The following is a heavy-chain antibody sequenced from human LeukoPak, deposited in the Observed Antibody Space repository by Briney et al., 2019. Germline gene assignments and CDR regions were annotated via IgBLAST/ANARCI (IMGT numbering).Heavy chain of an antibody. V-gene: IGHV1-8*01. D-gene: IGHD1-20*01. CDR1: GYTFTSTD. CDR3: ARVRYSWKGFDI. CDR2: MNPNSGNT. J-gene: IGHJ3*02. Sequence: ASVKVSCKASGYTFTSTDINWVLRATGQGLESMGWMNPNSGNTGYAQKFQGRVTMTRNTSISTAYMELSSLRSEDTAVYYCARVRYSWKGFDIWGQGTMVTVSS.